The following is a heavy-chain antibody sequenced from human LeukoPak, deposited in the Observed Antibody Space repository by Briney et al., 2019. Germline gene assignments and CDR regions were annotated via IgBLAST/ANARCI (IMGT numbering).Heavy chain of an antibody. CDR3: AREVADYYDSSGYYYKGGYFDY. J-gene: IGHJ4*02. CDR1: GGSFSGYY. Sequence: PSETLSLTCAVYGGSFSGYYWSWIRQPPGKGLEWIGEINHSGSTNYNPSLKSRVTISVDTSKNQFSLKLSSVTAADTAVYYCAREVADYYDSSGYYYKGGYFDYWGQGTLVTVSS. V-gene: IGHV4-34*01. D-gene: IGHD3-22*01. CDR2: INHSGST.